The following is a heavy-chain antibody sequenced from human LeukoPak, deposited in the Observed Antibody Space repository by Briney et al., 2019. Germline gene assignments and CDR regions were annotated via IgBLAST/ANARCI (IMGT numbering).Heavy chain of an antibody. V-gene: IGHV4-59*01. D-gene: IGHD5-18*01. J-gene: IGHJ4*02. Sequence: SETLSLTCTVSGGSISSYYWSWIRQPPGKGLEWIGYIYYGGSTNYNPSLKSRVTISVDTSKNQFSLKLSSVTAADTAVYYCASVDTAMETIDYWGQGTLVTVSS. CDR3: ASVDTAMETIDY. CDR2: IYYGGST. CDR1: GGSISSYY.